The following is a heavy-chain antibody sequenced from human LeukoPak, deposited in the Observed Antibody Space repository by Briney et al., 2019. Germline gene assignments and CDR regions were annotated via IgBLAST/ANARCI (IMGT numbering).Heavy chain of an antibody. CDR2: ISYDGSNK. Sequence: GGSLRLSCAASGFTFSSYGMHWVRQAQGKGLEGVAVISYDGSNKYYADSVKGRFTISRDNSKNTLYLQMNSLRAEDTAVYYCAKDLGAVVPAAMGLDYWGQGTLVTVSS. J-gene: IGHJ4*02. D-gene: IGHD2-2*01. CDR3: AKDLGAVVPAAMGLDY. CDR1: GFTFSSYG. V-gene: IGHV3-30*18.